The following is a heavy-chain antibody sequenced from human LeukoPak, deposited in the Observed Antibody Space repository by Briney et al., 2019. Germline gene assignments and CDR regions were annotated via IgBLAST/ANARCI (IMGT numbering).Heavy chain of an antibody. CDR2: IYYSGST. D-gene: IGHD5-18*01. J-gene: IGHJ3*02. Sequence: SETLSLTCTVTGGSISSGGYSWSWIRQPPGKGLECIGYIYYSGSTYYNPSLKSRVTISVDTSKNQFSLKLSSVTAADTAVYYCARDRGYRYGSEKDAFDIWGQGTMVTVSS. CDR3: ARDRGYRYGSEKDAFDI. CDR1: GGSISSGGYS. V-gene: IGHV4-30-4*07.